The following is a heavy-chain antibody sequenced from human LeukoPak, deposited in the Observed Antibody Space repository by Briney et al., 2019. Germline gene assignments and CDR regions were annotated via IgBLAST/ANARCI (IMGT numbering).Heavy chain of an antibody. CDR1: GYSISSGYY. Sequence: SETLSLTCTVSGYSISSGYYWDWIRQPPGKGLEWIGSIYHSGSTYYNPSLKSRVTISVDTSKNQFSLKLSSVTAADTAVYYCARVGVDSGSYRFPAPPNWFDPWGQGTLVTVSS. D-gene: IGHD1-26*01. J-gene: IGHJ5*02. CDR2: IYHSGST. V-gene: IGHV4-38-2*02. CDR3: ARVGVDSGSYRFPAPPNWFDP.